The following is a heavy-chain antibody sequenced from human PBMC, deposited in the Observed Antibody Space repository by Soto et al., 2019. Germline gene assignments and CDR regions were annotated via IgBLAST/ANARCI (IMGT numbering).Heavy chain of an antibody. V-gene: IGHV3-21*01. D-gene: IGHD2-2*01. J-gene: IGHJ6*02. CDR2: ISSSSSYI. CDR3: ARDHLGYCSSTSCPGNYYGMDV. Sequence: TWGSLRLSCAASEFTFSSYSMNWVRQAPGKGLEWVSSISSSSSYIYYADPVKGRFTISRDNAKNSLYLQMNSLRAEDTAVYYCARDHLGYCSSTSCPGNYYGMDVWGQGTTVTVSS. CDR1: EFTFSSYS.